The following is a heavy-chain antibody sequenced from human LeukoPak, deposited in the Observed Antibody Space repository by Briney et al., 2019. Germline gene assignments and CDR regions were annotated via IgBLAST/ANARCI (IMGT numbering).Heavy chain of an antibody. CDR3: AKGHYYGSRYFDY. Sequence: GGSLRLSCAASGFTFSDYAMNWVRQAPGKGLEWVSTVSGGGGSTYYADSVKGRFTISRDNSRNTLYLQMDSLRAADTAVYYCAKGHYYGSRYFDYWGQGTLVTVSS. J-gene: IGHJ4*02. CDR1: GFTFSDYA. V-gene: IGHV3-23*01. CDR2: VSGGGGST. D-gene: IGHD3-10*01.